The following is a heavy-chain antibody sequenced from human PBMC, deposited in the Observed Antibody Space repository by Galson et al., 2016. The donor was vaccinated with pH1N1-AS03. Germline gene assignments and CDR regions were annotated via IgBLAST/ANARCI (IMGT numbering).Heavy chain of an antibody. J-gene: IGHJ5*02. CDR2: IYYSGST. CDR3: ASHLSGDYGGWFDP. D-gene: IGHD4-17*01. V-gene: IGHV4-39*01. Sequence: KTLSLTCTVSGGSISTSSYYWGWIRQPPGKGLEWIGSIYYSGSTYYNPSLKSRVTISVDTSKNQFSLKLSSVTAADTAVYYCASHLSGDYGGWFDPWGQGTLVTVSS. CDR1: GGSISTSSYY.